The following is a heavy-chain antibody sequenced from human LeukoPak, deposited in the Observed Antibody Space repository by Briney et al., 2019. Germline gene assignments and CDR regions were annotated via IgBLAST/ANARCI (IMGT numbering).Heavy chain of an antibody. D-gene: IGHD3-16*01. CDR1: GYTFTSYY. CDR2: INPSGGST. V-gene: IGHV1-46*01. CDR3: ARARVMTHFDY. J-gene: IGHJ4*02. Sequence: ASVKVSCKASGYTFTSYYMHWVRQAPGQGLEWMGIINPSGGSTSYAQKFRGRVTMTRDMSTSTVYMGLSSLRSEDTAVYYCARARVMTHFDYWGQGTLVTVSS.